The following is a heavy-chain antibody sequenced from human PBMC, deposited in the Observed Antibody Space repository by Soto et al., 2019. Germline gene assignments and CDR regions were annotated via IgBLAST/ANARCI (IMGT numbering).Heavy chain of an antibody. CDR3: ARGYGGNSVY. Sequence: PSETLSLTCAVYGGSFSGYYWSWTRQPPGKGLEWIGEINHSGSTNYNPSLKSRVTISVDTSKNQFSLKLSSVTAADTAVYYCARGYGGNSVYWGQGTLVTVSS. J-gene: IGHJ4*02. CDR2: INHSGST. D-gene: IGHD2-21*02. V-gene: IGHV4-34*01. CDR1: GGSFSGYY.